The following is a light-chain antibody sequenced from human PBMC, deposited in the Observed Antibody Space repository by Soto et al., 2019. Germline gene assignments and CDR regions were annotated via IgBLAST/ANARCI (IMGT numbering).Light chain of an antibody. V-gene: IGKV1D-13*01. CDR2: DAS. CDR1: QGIST. Sequence: AIQLTQSPSSLSASVGDRVTFSCWASQGISTLAWYQQKPGKPPKLLIYDASSLENGVPPRFSGSGSGTDFTLAISSLQPEDSATYYCQHFKNFPITFGGGTKVEIK. CDR3: QHFKNFPIT. J-gene: IGKJ4*01.